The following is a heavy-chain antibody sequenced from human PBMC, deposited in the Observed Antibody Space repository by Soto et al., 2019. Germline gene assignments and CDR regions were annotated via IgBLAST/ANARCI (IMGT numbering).Heavy chain of an antibody. J-gene: IGHJ5*02. Sequence: GASVKVSCKASGGTFSSYTISWVRQAPGQGLEWMGWISAYNGNTNYAQKLQGRVTMTTDTSTSTAYMELRSLRSDDTAVYYCARYLSSSWPRDPWGQGTLVTVSS. V-gene: IGHV1-18*01. CDR2: ISAYNGNT. CDR3: ARYLSSSWPRDP. D-gene: IGHD6-13*01. CDR1: GGTFSSYT.